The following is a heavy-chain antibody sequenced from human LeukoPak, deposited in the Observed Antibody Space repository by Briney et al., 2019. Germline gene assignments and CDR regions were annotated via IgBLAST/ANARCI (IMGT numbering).Heavy chain of an antibody. V-gene: IGHV3-48*03. CDR3: ARDEQEDYYYYYGMDV. J-gene: IGHJ6*02. CDR2: ISSSGSTI. D-gene: IGHD1/OR15-1a*01. CDR1: GFTFSSYE. Sequence: GGSLRLSCAASGFTFSSYEMNWVRQAPGKGLEWVSYISSSGSTIYYADSVKGRFTFSRDNAKNSLYLQMNSLRAEDTAVYYCARDEQEDYYYYYGMDVWGQGTTVTVSS.